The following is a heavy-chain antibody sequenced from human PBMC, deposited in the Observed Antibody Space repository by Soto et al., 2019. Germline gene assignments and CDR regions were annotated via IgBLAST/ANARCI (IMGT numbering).Heavy chain of an antibody. Sequence: GGSLRFSCAASGFTFSSYAMSWVRQAPGKGLEWVSAISGSGGSTYYADSVKGRFTISRDNSKNTLYLQMNSLRAEDTAVYYCAKTQTYYDFWSGYTFDYWGQGTLVTVSS. CDR2: ISGSGGST. J-gene: IGHJ4*02. V-gene: IGHV3-23*01. D-gene: IGHD3-3*01. CDR3: AKTQTYYDFWSGYTFDY. CDR1: GFTFSSYA.